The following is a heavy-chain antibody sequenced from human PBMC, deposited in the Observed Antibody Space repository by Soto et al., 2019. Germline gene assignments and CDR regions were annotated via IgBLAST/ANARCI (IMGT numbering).Heavy chain of an antibody. CDR3: ATLPPRIEVRLLPIPT. CDR2: IYYSGST. CDR1: GGSFSSSIYY. J-gene: IGHJ5*02. D-gene: IGHD6-25*01. Sequence: SETLSLTCTVSGGSFSSSIYYWGWIRQPPGKGLEWIGSIYYSGSTYYNPSLKSRVTISVDTSKNQFSLKLSSVTAADTAVYFCATLPPRIEVRLLPIPTWGQGTLVTVSS. V-gene: IGHV4-39*07.